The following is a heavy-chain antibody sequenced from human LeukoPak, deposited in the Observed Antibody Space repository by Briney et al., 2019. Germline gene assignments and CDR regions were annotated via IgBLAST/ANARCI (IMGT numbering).Heavy chain of an antibody. CDR3: ARSYYHDSSGFYGY. V-gene: IGHV3-23*01. D-gene: IGHD3-22*01. Sequence: PGGSLRLSCAASGFTFSSYAISWVRQAPGKGLEWVSAISGGGSNTYYADSVKGRFTISRDNSKNTLYLQMNSLRAEDTAVYYCARSYYHDSSGFYGYWGQGTLVTVSS. CDR2: ISGGGSNT. J-gene: IGHJ4*02. CDR1: GFTFSSYA.